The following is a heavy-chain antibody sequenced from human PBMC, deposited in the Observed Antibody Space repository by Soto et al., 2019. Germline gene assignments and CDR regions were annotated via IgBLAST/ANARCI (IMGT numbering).Heavy chain of an antibody. CDR1: GYSFTSYW. D-gene: IGHD6-13*01. V-gene: IGHV5-51*01. CDR2: IYPGDSDT. Sequence: PGESLKISCKGSGYSFTSYWIGWVRQMPGKGLEWMGIIYPGDSDTRYSPSFQGQVTISADKSISTAYLQWSSLKASDTAMYYCARQEIAAAGTWGQFDPWGQGTLVTVSS. CDR3: ARQEIAAAGTWGQFDP. J-gene: IGHJ5*02.